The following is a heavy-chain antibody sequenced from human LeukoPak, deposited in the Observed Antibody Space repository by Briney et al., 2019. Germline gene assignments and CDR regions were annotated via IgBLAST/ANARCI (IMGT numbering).Heavy chain of an antibody. CDR1: GGTFSSYA. D-gene: IGHD3-3*01. J-gene: IGHJ4*02. CDR3: ARPITYFDFWSGYPPFDY. CDR2: IIPILGIA. V-gene: IGHV1-69*04. Sequence: ASVKVSCKASGGTFSSYAISWVRQAPGQGLEWMGRIIPILGIANYAQKFQGRVTITADESTNTAYMEVSSLRSEDTAVYYCARPITYFDFWSGYPPFDYWGQGTLVTVSS.